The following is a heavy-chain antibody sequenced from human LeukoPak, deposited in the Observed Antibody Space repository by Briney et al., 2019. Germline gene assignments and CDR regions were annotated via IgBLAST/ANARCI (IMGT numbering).Heavy chain of an antibody. D-gene: IGHD5-12*01. Sequence: SQTLSLTCAISGDSVSSNSAAWNWMRQSPARGLEWLGRTYYRSKWYNDYAVSVKSRITINPDTSKNQFSLQLNSVTPEDTAVYYCARDLGYSGYGETFDYWGQGTLVTVSS. CDR2: TYYRSKWYN. CDR3: ARDLGYSGYGETFDY. V-gene: IGHV6-1*01. CDR1: GDSVSSNSAA. J-gene: IGHJ4*02.